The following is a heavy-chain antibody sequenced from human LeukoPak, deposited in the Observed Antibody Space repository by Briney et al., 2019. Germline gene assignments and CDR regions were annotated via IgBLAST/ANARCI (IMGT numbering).Heavy chain of an antibody. CDR3: ARDSITMVRGVISSYYYMDV. CDR2: IYYSGST. V-gene: IGHV4-39*07. Sequence: SETLSLTCTVSGGSISTSSYYWGWIRQPPGKGLECIGNIYYSGSTYYNPSLKSRVTISVDTSKNQFSLKLSSVTAADTAVYYCARDSITMVRGVISSYYYMDVWGKGTTVTISS. J-gene: IGHJ6*03. D-gene: IGHD3-10*01. CDR1: GGSISTSSYY.